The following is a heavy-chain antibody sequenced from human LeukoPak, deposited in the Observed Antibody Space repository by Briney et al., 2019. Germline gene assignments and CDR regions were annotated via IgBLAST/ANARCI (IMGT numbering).Heavy chain of an antibody. D-gene: IGHD6-6*01. V-gene: IGHV4-59*01. CDR3: ARGIGPKLVYYYYYYMDV. CDR1: DGSITNYD. Sequence: SSETLSLTCTVSDGSITNYDWSWVRQPPGKGLEFIGHVHYSGTANYNPSLRSRVTISIDTSKNQFSLKLSSVTAADTAVYYCARGIGPKLVYYYYYYMDVWGKGTTVTVSS. CDR2: VHYSGTA. J-gene: IGHJ6*03.